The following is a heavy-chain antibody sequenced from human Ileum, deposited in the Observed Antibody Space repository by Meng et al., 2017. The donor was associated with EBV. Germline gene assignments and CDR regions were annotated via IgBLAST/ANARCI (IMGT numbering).Heavy chain of an antibody. Sequence: LQLQESGPVLVKPSGTLSLTCTVSGVSIDRSSDNWGWIRQSPGKGLEWMGNIYYSGTTYYNPSLKSRVTISVDTSKNQFSLKLSSVTAADTAVYYCARGYSSGWYYFDSWGQGTLVTVSS. CDR2: IYYSGTT. CDR3: ARGYSSGWYYFDS. J-gene: IGHJ4*02. D-gene: IGHD6-19*01. CDR1: GVSIDRSSDN. V-gene: IGHV4-39*01.